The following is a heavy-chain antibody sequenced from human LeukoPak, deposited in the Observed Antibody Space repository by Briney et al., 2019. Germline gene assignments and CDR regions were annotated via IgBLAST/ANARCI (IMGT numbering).Heavy chain of an antibody. J-gene: IGHJ4*02. V-gene: IGHV3-11*06. Sequence: GGSLRLSCAASGFTFSDYYMSWIRQAPGKGLEWVSYISSSSSYTNYADSVKGGFTISRDNAKNSLYLQMNSLRAEDTAVYYCARGRIAAAGAFDYWGQGTLVTVSS. CDR1: GFTFSDYY. D-gene: IGHD6-13*01. CDR3: ARGRIAAAGAFDY. CDR2: ISSSSSYT.